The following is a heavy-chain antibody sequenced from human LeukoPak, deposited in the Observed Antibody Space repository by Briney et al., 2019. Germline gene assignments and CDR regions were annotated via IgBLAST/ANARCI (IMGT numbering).Heavy chain of an antibody. CDR1: GYTFTSYG. CDR3: ARLWELLPLDY. Sequence: GASVKVCCKASGYTFTSYGISWVRQAPGQGLEWMGWISAYNGNTNYAQKLQGRVTMTTDTSTSTAYMEMRSLRSDDTAVYYCARLWELLPLDYWGQGTLVTVSS. J-gene: IGHJ4*02. D-gene: IGHD1-26*01. V-gene: IGHV1-18*01. CDR2: ISAYNGNT.